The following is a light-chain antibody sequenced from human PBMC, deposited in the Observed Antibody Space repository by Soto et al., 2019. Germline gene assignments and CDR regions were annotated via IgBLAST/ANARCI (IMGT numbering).Light chain of an antibody. J-gene: IGLJ1*01. CDR3: CSYAGTNTYV. V-gene: IGLV2-23*02. CDR1: SSDVGNFNL. Sequence: QAVVTQPASVSGSPGQSISISCTGTSSDVGNFNLVSWYQHHPGKAPKLIIFEVSRRPSGVSNRFSGSKSGNTASLTISGLQTEDEADYHCCSYAGTNTYVFGTGTKLTVL. CDR2: EVS.